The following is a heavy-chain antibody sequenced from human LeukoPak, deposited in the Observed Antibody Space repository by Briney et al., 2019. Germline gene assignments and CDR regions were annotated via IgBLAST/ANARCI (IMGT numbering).Heavy chain of an antibody. D-gene: IGHD6-6*01. Sequence: SETLSLTCTVSGGSISSYYWSWIRQPPGKGLEWIGYIYYSGSTYYNPSLKSRVTIAVDTSRNQFSLRLNSVTAADMAVYYCATYLTSIAAFDYWGQGTLVTVSS. CDR2: IYYSGST. J-gene: IGHJ4*02. CDR3: ATYLTSIAAFDY. CDR1: GGSISSYY. V-gene: IGHV4-59*12.